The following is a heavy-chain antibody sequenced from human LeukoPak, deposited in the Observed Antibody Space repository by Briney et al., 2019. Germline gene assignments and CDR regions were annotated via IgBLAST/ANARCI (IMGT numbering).Heavy chain of an antibody. V-gene: IGHV1-69*13. D-gene: IGHD5-24*01. CDR2: IIPIFGTA. CDR3: ARHEISHHAGSLDY. CDR1: GGTFSSYA. Sequence: GASVKVSCKASGGTFSSYAISWVRQAPGQGLEWMGGIIPIFGTAIYAQKYQGRVTITADESTSTAYMELSRLRSEDTAAYYCARHEISHHAGSLDYWGQGTLVTVSS. J-gene: IGHJ4*02.